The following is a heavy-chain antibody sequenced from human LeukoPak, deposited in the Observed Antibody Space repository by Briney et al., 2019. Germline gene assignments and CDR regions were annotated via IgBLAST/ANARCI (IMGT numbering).Heavy chain of an antibody. D-gene: IGHD5-18*01. J-gene: IGHJ4*02. Sequence: PGGSLRLSCAASGFTFSSYAMSWVRQAPGKGLEWVSAISGSGGSTYYADSVKGRFTISRDNSKSTLYLQMNSLRAEDTAVYYCAKFPPSLVDTAMAFDYWGQGTLVTVSS. CDR3: AKFPPSLVDTAMAFDY. CDR1: GFTFSSYA. V-gene: IGHV3-23*01. CDR2: ISGSGGST.